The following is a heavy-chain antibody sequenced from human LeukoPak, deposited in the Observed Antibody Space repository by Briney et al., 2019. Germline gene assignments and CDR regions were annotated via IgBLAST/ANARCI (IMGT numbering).Heavy chain of an antibody. CDR3: ARRPKAWELPRD. Sequence: SETLSLTCTVSGGSISSSSYYWGWIRQPPGKGLEWIGSIYYSGSTYYNPSLKSRVTISVDTSKNQFSLKLSSVTAAGTAVYYCARRPKAWELPRDWGQGTLVTVSS. CDR1: GGSISSSSYY. J-gene: IGHJ4*02. CDR2: IYYSGST. D-gene: IGHD1-26*01. V-gene: IGHV4-39*01.